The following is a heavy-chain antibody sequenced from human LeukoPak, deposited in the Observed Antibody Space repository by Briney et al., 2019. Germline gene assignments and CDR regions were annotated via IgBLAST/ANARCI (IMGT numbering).Heavy chain of an antibody. V-gene: IGHV3-21*01. J-gene: IGHJ5*02. Sequence: GGSLRLSCAASGFTSSSYSMNWVRQAPGKGLEWVSSISSSSYIYYADSVKGRFTISRDNAKNSLYLQMNSLRAEDTAVYCCARDSRCSSTSCFNWFDPWGQGTLVTVSS. CDR1: GFTSSSYS. CDR3: ARDSRCSSTSCFNWFDP. CDR2: ISSSSYI. D-gene: IGHD2-2*01.